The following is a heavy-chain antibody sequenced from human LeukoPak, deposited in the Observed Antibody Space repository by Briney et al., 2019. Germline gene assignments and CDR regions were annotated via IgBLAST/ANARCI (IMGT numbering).Heavy chain of an antibody. Sequence: SETLSLTCTVSGGSISSYYWSWIRQPPGKGLEWIGYIYYSGNTNYTPSLKSRVTISVDMSKNHFSLKLSSVTAADTAVYYCAGITYYDFWSGNRYFRHWGQGTLVTVSP. D-gene: IGHD3-3*01. J-gene: IGHJ1*01. CDR2: IYYSGNT. V-gene: IGHV4-59*01. CDR1: GGSISSYY. CDR3: AGITYYDFWSGNRYFRH.